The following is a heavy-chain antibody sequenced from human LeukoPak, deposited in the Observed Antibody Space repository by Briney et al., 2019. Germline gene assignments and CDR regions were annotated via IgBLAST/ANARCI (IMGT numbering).Heavy chain of an antibody. V-gene: IGHV3-48*03. CDR2: ISSSGSTI. Sequence: GGSLRLSCAASGFTFSSYEMNWVRQAPGKGLEWVSYISSSGSTIYYADSVKGRFTISRDNAKNSLYLQMNSLRAEDTALYYCARDSHYYGSGSFAFDIWGQGTMVTVSS. CDR1: GFTFSSYE. CDR3: ARDSHYYGSGSFAFDI. D-gene: IGHD3-10*01. J-gene: IGHJ3*02.